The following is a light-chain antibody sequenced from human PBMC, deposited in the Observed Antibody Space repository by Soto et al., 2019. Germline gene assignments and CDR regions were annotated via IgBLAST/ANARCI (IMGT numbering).Light chain of an antibody. Sequence: DIVVTQSPATLSVSPGERATLSCRASPSVTNFLAWYQPKPGQAPRLLIHGASNRATGIPDRFSGSGSGTDFTLTITRLEPEDFAVYYCQQYGGSPRTFGQGTKVDIK. CDR3: QQYGGSPRT. CDR1: PSVTNF. V-gene: IGKV3-20*01. J-gene: IGKJ1*01. CDR2: GAS.